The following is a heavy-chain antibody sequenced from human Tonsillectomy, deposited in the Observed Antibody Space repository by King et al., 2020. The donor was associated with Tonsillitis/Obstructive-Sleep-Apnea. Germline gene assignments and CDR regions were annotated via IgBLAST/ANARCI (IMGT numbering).Heavy chain of an antibody. CDR3: ARQYIAVAGTADY. CDR2: IYAWYSDSDT. CDR1: GYSFTSSL. Sequence: VQLVESGAEVKKPGESLKISCKGSGYSFTSSLIGVVRHMPGEGLEGKGIIYAWYSDSDTQFSPSFQGEVTISADKSISTAYLQWSGLKASDTAMYYCARQYIAVAGTADYWGQGTLVTVSS. V-gene: IGHV5-51*01. D-gene: IGHD6-19*01. J-gene: IGHJ4*02.